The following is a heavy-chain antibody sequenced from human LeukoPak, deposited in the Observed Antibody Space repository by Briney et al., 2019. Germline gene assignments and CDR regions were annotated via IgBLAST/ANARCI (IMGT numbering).Heavy chain of an antibody. CDR2: IYYSGST. V-gene: IGHV4-31*03. J-gene: IGHJ4*02. CDR1: GGSVSSGSYY. CDR3: ARVPRQLRSLDY. D-gene: IGHD5-18*01. Sequence: PSETLSLTCTVSGGSVSSGSYYWSWIRQPPGKGLEWIGYIYYSGSTYYNPSLKSRVTISVDTSKNQFSLKLSSVTAADTAVYYCARVPRQLRSLDYWGQGTLVTVSS.